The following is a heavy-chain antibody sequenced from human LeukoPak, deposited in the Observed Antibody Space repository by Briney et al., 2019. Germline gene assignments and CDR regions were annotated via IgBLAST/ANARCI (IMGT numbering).Heavy chain of an antibody. D-gene: IGHD4-17*01. Sequence: GGSLRLSCAASGFTFDDYAMHWVRQAPGKGLEWVSGISWNSGSIGYADSVKGRFTISRDNAKNSLYLQMNSLRAEDMALYYCAKEYGRGFDYWGQGTLVTVSS. J-gene: IGHJ4*02. V-gene: IGHV3-9*03. CDR2: ISWNSGSI. CDR1: GFTFDDYA. CDR3: AKEYGRGFDY.